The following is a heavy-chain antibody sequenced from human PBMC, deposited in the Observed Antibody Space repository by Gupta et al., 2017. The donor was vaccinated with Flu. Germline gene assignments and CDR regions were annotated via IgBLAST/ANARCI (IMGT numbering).Heavy chain of an antibody. Sequence: YFLYWVRQAPGKGLEWVAAISYDGSTDQYADSVKGRFTISRDNSRNTLFLLMNNLRAEDTAVYYCARARRAGSPPSYSFDYWGLGTLVPVS. J-gene: IGHJ4*02. V-gene: IGHV3-30-3*01. CDR2: ISYDGSTD. CDR3: ARARRAGSPPSYSFDY. D-gene: IGHD6-19*01. CDR1: YF.